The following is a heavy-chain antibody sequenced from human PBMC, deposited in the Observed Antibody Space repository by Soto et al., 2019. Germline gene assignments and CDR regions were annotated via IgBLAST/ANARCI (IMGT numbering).Heavy chain of an antibody. CDR2: ISYDGSNK. V-gene: IGHV3-30-3*01. CDR3: ARDYLSVAGPLVSLPGP. Sequence: PGGSLRLSCAASGFTFSSYAMHWVRQAPGKGLEWVAVISYDGSNKYYADSVKGRFTISRDNSKNTLYLQMNSLRAEDTAFYYCARDYLSVAGPLVSLPGPWGQGTLVTVSS. CDR1: GFTFSSYA. J-gene: IGHJ5*02. D-gene: IGHD6-19*01.